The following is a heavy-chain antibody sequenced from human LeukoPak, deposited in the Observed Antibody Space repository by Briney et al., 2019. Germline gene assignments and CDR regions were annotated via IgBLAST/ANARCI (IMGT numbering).Heavy chain of an antibody. CDR2: ISSSGSTI. CDR3: ARDFRRITMTVVAKRGGYFDL. CDR1: GFTFSSYE. Sequence: GGSLRLSCAASGFTFSSYEMNWVRQAPGKGLEWVSYISSSGSTIYYADSVKGRFTISRDNSKNTLYLQMNSLRAEDTAVYYCARDFRRITMTVVAKRGGYFDLWGRGTLVTVSS. V-gene: IGHV3-48*03. D-gene: IGHD3-22*01. J-gene: IGHJ2*01.